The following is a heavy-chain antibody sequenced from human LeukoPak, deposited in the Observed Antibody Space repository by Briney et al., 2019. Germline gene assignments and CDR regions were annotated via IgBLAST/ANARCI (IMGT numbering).Heavy chain of an antibody. J-gene: IGHJ4*02. CDR1: GFTFSSYS. Sequence: PGGSLRLSCAASGFTFSSYSMNWVRQVPGKGLEWVANIKQDGSEQDYMDSMKGRFTISRDNAKNSVYLQMNSLRAEDTAVYYCARIGYSSSCFDYWGQGTLVTVSS. CDR2: IKQDGSEQ. CDR3: ARIGYSSSCFDY. V-gene: IGHV3-7*01. D-gene: IGHD6-13*01.